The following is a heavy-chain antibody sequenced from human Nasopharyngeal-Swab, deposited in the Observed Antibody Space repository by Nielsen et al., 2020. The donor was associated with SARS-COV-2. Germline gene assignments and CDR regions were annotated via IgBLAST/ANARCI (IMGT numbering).Heavy chain of an antibody. V-gene: IGHV1-3*01. J-gene: IGHJ5*02. CDR2: INAGNGNT. Sequence: ASVKVSCKASGYTFTTYAIHWVRQAPGQRLERMGWINAGNGNTKYSQKLQGRVTITRDTSASTAYMELSSPRSEDTAVYYCARDSSSGLRYFDWLSPGYNWFDPWGQGTLVTVSS. CDR1: GYTFTTYA. D-gene: IGHD3-9*01. CDR3: ARDSSSGLRYFDWLSPGYNWFDP.